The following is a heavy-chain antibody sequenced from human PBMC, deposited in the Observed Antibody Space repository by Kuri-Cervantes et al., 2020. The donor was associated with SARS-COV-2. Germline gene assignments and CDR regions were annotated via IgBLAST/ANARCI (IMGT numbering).Heavy chain of an antibody. V-gene: IGHV1-24*01. CDR1: RGTFSSYA. J-gene: IGHJ5*02. CDR2: FDPEDGET. Sequence: ASVKVSCKASRGTFSSYAISWVRQAPGKGLEWMGGFDPEDGETIYAQKFQGRVTMTEDTSTDTAYMELSSLRSEDTAVYYCATGAAAGRDNWFDPWGQGTLVTVSS. D-gene: IGHD6-13*01. CDR3: ATGAAAGRDNWFDP.